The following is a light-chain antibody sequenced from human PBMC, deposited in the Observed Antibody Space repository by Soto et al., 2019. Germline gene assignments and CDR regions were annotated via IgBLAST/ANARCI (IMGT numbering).Light chain of an antibody. V-gene: IGKV3-11*01. CDR2: DAS. J-gene: IGKJ2*01. Sequence: EIVLTQSPATLSLSPGERATLSCRASQSVSSYLAWYQQKPGQAPRLLIYDASNRATGIPARFSGSGSGTDFTLTISSLEPEDFAVYYCQQRSNGPYTFGQGTKLAIK. CDR1: QSVSSY. CDR3: QQRSNGPYT.